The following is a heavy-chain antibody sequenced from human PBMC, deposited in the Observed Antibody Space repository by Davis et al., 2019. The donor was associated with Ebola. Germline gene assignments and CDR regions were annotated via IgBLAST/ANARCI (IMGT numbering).Heavy chain of an antibody. J-gene: IGHJ6*02. CDR1: GYSFTSYW. V-gene: IGHV5-51*01. D-gene: IGHD6-13*01. Sequence: GESLKISCKGSGYSFTSYWIGWVRQMPGKGLEWMGIIYPGDSDTRYSPSFQGQVTISADKSISTAYLQWSSLKASDTAMYYCARQPGPWQLALLDYYYGMDVWGQGTTVTVSS. CDR3: ARQPGPWQLALLDYYYGMDV. CDR2: IYPGDSDT.